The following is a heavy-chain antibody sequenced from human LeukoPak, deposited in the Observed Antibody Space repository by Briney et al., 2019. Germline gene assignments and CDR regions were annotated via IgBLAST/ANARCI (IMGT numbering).Heavy chain of an antibody. CDR1: GGSISSGSYY. D-gene: IGHD4-17*01. CDR2: IYTSGST. J-gene: IGHJ4*02. V-gene: IGHV4-61*02. CDR3: ARALLPTTPFDY. Sequence: PSETLSLTCTVSGGSISSGSYYWSWIRQPAGKGLEWIGRIYTSGSTNYNPSLKSRVTISVDTSKNQFSLKLSSVTAADTAVYYCARALLPTTPFDYWGQGTLVTVSS.